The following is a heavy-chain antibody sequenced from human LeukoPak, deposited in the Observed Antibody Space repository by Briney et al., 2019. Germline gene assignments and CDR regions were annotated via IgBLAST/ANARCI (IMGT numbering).Heavy chain of an antibody. CDR2: INGDGSST. CDR3: AKGSDTVRHFDY. Sequence: GSLRLSCVVSEFTFSSYWMHWVRQAPGKGLVWVSRINGDGSSTNYADSVKGRFTISRDNSKNTLYLQMNSLRAEDTAVYCCAKGSDTVRHFDYWGQGTLVTVSS. J-gene: IGHJ4*02. V-gene: IGHV3-74*01. D-gene: IGHD5-18*01. CDR1: EFTFSSYW.